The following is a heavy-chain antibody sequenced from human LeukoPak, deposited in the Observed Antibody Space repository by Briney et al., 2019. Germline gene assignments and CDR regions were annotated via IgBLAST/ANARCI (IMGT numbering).Heavy chain of an antibody. D-gene: IGHD4-23*01. CDR3: TRYDYGGRGQVCH. CDR2: IRSKANSYAT. V-gene: IGHV3-73*01. Sequence: GGSLSLSCAASGFTFSGSAMHWVRQASGKGLEWVGRIRSKANSYATAYAASVKGRFTISRDDSKNTAYLQMNSLKTEDTAVYYCTRYDYGGRGQVCHWGQGTLVTVSS. CDR1: GFTFSGSA. J-gene: IGHJ4*02.